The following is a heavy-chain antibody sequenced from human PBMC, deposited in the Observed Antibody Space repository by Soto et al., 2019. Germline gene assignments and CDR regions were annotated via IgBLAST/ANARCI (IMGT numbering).Heavy chain of an antibody. D-gene: IGHD3-10*01. V-gene: IGHV4-34*01. J-gene: IGHJ4*02. Sequence: PSETLSLTCAVYGGSFSGYYWSWIRQPPGKGLEWIGEINHSGSTNYNPSLKSRVTISVDTSKNQFSLKLSSVTAADTAVYYCARGSLISGRPIPAIIEPVFDYWGQGTLVTVSS. CDR3: ARGSLISGRPIPAIIEPVFDY. CDR1: GGSFSGYY. CDR2: INHSGST.